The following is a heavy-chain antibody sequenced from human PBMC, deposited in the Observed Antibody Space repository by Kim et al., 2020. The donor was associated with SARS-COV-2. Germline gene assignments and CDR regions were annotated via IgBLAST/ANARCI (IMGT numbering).Heavy chain of an antibody. CDR2: ISAYNGNT. J-gene: IGHJ6*02. Sequence: ASVKVSCKASGYTFTSYGISWVRQAPGQGLEWMGWISAYNGNTNYAQKLQGRVTMTTDTSTSTAYMELRSLRSDDTAVYYCASSAVAGYYYYYGMDVWGQGTTVTVSS. CDR1: GYTFTSYG. CDR3: ASSAVAGYYYYYGMDV. D-gene: IGHD6-19*01. V-gene: IGHV1-18*01.